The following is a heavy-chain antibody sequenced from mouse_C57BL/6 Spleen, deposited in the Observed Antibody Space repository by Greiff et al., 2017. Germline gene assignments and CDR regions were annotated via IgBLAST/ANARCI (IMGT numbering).Heavy chain of an antibody. CDR1: GYAFTNYL. D-gene: IGHD4-1*01. J-gene: IGHJ1*03. CDR2: INPGSGGT. CDR3: ARGTGTEDFDV. V-gene: IGHV1-54*01. Sequence: QVQLKQSGAELVRPGTSVKVSCKASGYAFTNYLIEWVKQRPGQGLEWIGVINPGSGGTNYNEKFKGKATLTAAKSSSTAYMQLSSLTSEDSAVYFCARGTGTEDFDVWGTGTTVTVSS.